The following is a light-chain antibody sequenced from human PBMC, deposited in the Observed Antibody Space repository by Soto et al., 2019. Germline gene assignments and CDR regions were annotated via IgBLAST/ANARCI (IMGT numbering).Light chain of an antibody. J-gene: IGLJ2*01. CDR2: GNS. V-gene: IGLV1-40*01. CDR3: QSYDSSLSGVL. CDR1: SSNIGAGYD. Sequence: QPVLTQPPSVSGAPGQRVTISCTGSSSNIGAGYDVHWYQQLPGTAPKLLIYGNSNRPSGVPDRFSGSKSGTSASLAITGLRAEDAADYYCQSYDSSLSGVLFGGGTQLTVL.